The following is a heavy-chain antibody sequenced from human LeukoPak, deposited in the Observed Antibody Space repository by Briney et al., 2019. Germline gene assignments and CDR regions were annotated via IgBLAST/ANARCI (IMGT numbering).Heavy chain of an antibody. D-gene: IGHD2-2*01. CDR2: ITSSSSYT. V-gene: IGHV3-21*04. Sequence: GGSLRLSCAASGFTFSSYSMNWVRQAPGKGLEWVSSITSSSSYTFYADSVKGRFTISRDNSKNTLFLQMNSLRAEDTAVYYCAHGAMYQLDYWGQGTLVTVSS. CDR3: AHGAMYQLDY. CDR1: GFTFSSYS. J-gene: IGHJ4*02.